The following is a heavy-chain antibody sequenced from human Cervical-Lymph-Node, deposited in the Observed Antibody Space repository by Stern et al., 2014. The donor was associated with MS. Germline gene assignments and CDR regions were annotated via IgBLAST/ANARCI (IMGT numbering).Heavy chain of an antibody. D-gene: IGHD1-1*01. CDR2: INSSAGA. CDR3: ARERKVERSARLLVSFDV. V-gene: IGHV4-34*01. J-gene: IGHJ3*01. CDR1: GASFSDNY. Sequence: QVQLQQVGAGLLRPSETLSLTCAVHGASFSDNYWSWIRQTPGKGLEWIGEINSSAGALYTPSLMRRAALAVDTSRNQFSLRLCSLTAADTAMYYCARERKVERSARLLVSFDVWGQGTLVTVSS.